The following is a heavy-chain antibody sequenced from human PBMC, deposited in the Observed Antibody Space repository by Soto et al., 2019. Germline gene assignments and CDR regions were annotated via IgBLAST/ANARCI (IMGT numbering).Heavy chain of an antibody. CDR1: GGSISSYDSC. CDR2: IYDGGTT. J-gene: IGHJ4*02. Sequence: SETLSLTCTVSGGSISSYDSCWSWIRQSPDRGLEWIGHIYDGGTTYNNPSLKSRITISVDTSKTQFSLKVSSVTDADTAVYYCARGLVATMNFDYWGQGILVTVSS. CDR3: ARGLVATMNFDY. D-gene: IGHD5-12*01. V-gene: IGHV4-30-4*01.